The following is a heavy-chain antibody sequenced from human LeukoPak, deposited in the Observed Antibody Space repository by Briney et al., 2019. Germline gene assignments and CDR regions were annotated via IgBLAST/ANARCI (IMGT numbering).Heavy chain of an antibody. V-gene: IGHV3-15*01. D-gene: IGHD6-13*01. J-gene: IGHJ6*03. CDR1: GFTFSNAW. CDR2: IKSKTDGGTT. CDR3: TTKQQLVLPHYYMDV. Sequence: GGSLRLSCAASGFTFSNAWMSWVRQAPGKGLEWVGRIKSKTDGGTTDYAAPVKGRFTISRDDSKNTLYLQMNSLETEDTVVYYWTTKQQLVLPHYYMDVWGKGTTVTVSS.